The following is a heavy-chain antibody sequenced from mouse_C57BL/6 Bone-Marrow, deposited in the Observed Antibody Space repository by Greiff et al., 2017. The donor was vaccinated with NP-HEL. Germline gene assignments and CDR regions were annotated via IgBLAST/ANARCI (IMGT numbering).Heavy chain of an antibody. Sequence: QVQLKQPGAELVKPGASVKMSCKASGYTFTSYWITWVKQRPGQGLEWIGDIYPGSGRTNYNEKFKGKATLTVDNSSSTAYMQLSSLTSEDSAVYYCARGGTTVVATRYFDVWGKGTTVTVSS. J-gene: IGHJ1*03. V-gene: IGHV1-55*01. CDR1: GYTFTSYW. CDR3: ARGGTTVVATRYFDV. D-gene: IGHD1-1*01. CDR2: IYPGSGRT.